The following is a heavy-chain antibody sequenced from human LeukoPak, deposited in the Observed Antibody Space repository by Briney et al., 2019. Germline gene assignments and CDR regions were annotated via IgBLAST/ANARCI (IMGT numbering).Heavy chain of an antibody. Sequence: SETLPLTCTVSGGSISSYFWSWIRQPPGKGLEWIGYIYYSGNTNYNPSLKSRVTISVDTSKNQFSLKLTSVTAADTAVYYCARDPGPYYYDSSGYSSFHYFNSWGQGTLVTVSS. CDR2: IYYSGNT. CDR1: GGSISSYF. V-gene: IGHV4-59*01. J-gene: IGHJ4*02. D-gene: IGHD3-22*01. CDR3: ARDPGPYYYDSSGYSSFHYFNS.